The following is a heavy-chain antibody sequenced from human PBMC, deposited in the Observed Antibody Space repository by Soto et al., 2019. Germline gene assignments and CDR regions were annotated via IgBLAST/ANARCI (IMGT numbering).Heavy chain of an antibody. CDR3: ASWGPLREVPAAMGVDIGWFDP. J-gene: IGHJ5*02. CDR2: IYYSGST. CDR1: GGSISSGGYY. Sequence: PSETLSLTCTVSGGSISSGGYYWSWIRQHPGKGLEWIGYIYYSGSTYYNPSLKSRVTISVDTSKNQFSLKLSSVTAADTAVYYCASWGPLREVPAAMGVDIGWFDPWGQGTLVTVSS. D-gene: IGHD2-2*01. V-gene: IGHV4-31*03.